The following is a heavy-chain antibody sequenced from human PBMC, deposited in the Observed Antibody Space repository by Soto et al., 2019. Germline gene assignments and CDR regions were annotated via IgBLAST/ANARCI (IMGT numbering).Heavy chain of an antibody. CDR1: GGSISSGDYY. CDR3: ARDIYYDSSGTNWFDP. V-gene: IGHV4-30-4*01. CDR2: IYYSGST. Sequence: PSETLSLTCTVSGGSISSGDYYWRWIRQPPGKGLEWIGYIYYSGSTYYNPSLKSRVTISVDTSKNQFSLKLSPVTAADTAVYYCARDIYYDSSGTNWFDPWGQGTLVTVSS. J-gene: IGHJ5*02. D-gene: IGHD3-22*01.